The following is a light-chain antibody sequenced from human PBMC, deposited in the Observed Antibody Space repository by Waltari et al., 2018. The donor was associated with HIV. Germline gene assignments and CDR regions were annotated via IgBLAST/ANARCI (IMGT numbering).Light chain of an antibody. CDR3: QQRSNWPPGDT. V-gene: IGKV3-11*01. J-gene: IGKJ2*01. Sequence: VFTHSPAALSLSPGIRATLPCRDRQSPSSDLAWYQQNHGQAPRVLSDDASNRATGIPATFSGSGSGTDVTLTISSLEPEDCAVYYCQQRSNWPPGDTFGQATKLEIK. CDR2: DAS. CDR1: QSPSSD.